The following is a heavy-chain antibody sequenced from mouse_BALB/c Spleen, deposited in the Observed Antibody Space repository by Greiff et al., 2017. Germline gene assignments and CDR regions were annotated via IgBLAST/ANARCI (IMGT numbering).Heavy chain of an antibody. J-gene: IGHJ4*01. CDR1: GFNIKDYY. CDR2: IDPENGDT. V-gene: IGHV14-4*02. Sequence: EVQLKESGAELVRSGASVKLSCTASGFNIKDYYMHWVKQRPEQGLEWIGWIDPENGDTEYAPKFQGKATMTADTSSNTAYLQLSSLTSEDTAVYYCNAHTYYYAMDYWGQGTSVTVSS. CDR3: NAHTYYYAMDY.